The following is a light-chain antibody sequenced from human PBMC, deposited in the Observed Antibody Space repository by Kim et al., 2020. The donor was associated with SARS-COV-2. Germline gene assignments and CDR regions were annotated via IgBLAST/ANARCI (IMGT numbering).Light chain of an antibody. CDR1: QSVRSN. J-gene: IGKJ2*01. CDR2: AAS. Sequence: PGERATLSCRASQSVRSNLAWYQQKPSQAPRLIIYAASTRATGIPARFSGSGSGTEFTLTISSLQSEDFAVYYCQQYTNWPPEYTFGQGTKLEI. CDR3: QQYTNWPPEYT. V-gene: IGKV3-15*01.